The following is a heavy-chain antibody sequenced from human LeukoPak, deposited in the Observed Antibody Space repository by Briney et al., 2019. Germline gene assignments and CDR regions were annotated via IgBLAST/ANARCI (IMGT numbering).Heavy chain of an antibody. V-gene: IGHV4-34*01. D-gene: IGHD2-2*01. CDR1: GGSFSGYY. CDR2: INHSGST. CDR3: ARLDCSSTSCSLPLDY. Sequence: PSGTLSLTCAVYGGSFSGYYWSWIRQPPGKGLEWIGEINHSGSTNYNPSLKSRVTISVDTSKNQFSLKLSSVTAADTAVYYCARLDCSSTSCSLPLDYWGQGTLVTVSS. J-gene: IGHJ4*02.